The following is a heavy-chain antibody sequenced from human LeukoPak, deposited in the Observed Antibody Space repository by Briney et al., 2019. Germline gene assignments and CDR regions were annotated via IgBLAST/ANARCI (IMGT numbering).Heavy chain of an antibody. CDR3: ARDRAYGSGSSYNWFDP. D-gene: IGHD3-10*01. CDR2: ISYDGNRR. Sequence: GGSLRLSCAASGFTFSSYAMHWVRQAPGKGLEWVAAISYDGNRRYTADSVKGRFTISRDNSKNTLYLQMNSLRAEDTAVYYCARDRAYGSGSSYNWFDPWGQGTLVTVSS. V-gene: IGHV3-30*04. CDR1: GFTFSSYA. J-gene: IGHJ5*02.